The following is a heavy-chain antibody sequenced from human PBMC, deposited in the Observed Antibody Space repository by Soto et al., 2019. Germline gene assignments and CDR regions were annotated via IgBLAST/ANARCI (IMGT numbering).Heavy chain of an antibody. J-gene: IGHJ6*02. Sequence: ASVKVSCKASGYTFSTYGISWVRQAPGQGLEWMGWISAYNGNTNYAQKFQGRVTMTTDTSTSTAYMELRSLRSDDTAVYYCARDVVVAAYYYDGMDVWGQGTTVTVS. V-gene: IGHV1-18*01. CDR1: GYTFSTYG. CDR2: ISAYNGNT. CDR3: ARDVVVAAYYYDGMDV. D-gene: IGHD6-19*01.